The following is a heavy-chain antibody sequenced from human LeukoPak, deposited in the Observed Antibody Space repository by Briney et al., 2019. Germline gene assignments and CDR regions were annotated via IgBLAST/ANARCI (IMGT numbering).Heavy chain of an antibody. Sequence: SETLSLTCAVYGGSFSDYYWSRIRQPPGKGLEWIGEINHSGTTNYSPSLKSRVSISVDTSKNQFSLKLNSVTAADAAMYYCASHYSSGSYRYTGSFDSWGQGMLVNVSS. CDR3: ASHYSSGSYRYTGSFDS. V-gene: IGHV4-34*01. CDR2: INHSGTT. CDR1: GGSFSDYY. J-gene: IGHJ4*02. D-gene: IGHD3-16*02.